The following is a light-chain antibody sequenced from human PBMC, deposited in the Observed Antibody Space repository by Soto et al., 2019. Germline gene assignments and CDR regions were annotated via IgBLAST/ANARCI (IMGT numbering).Light chain of an antibody. V-gene: IGLV2-14*01. CDR3: SSYTSSSRYV. J-gene: IGLJ1*01. CDR1: SSDVGGYNY. CDR2: DVS. Sequence: QSALTQPASVSGSPGQSITISCTGTSSDVGGYNYISWYQQHPGKAHKLMIYDVSNRPSGVSNRFSGSKSGNTASLTISGLQAEDEADYYCSSYTSSSRYVFGTGTKLTVL.